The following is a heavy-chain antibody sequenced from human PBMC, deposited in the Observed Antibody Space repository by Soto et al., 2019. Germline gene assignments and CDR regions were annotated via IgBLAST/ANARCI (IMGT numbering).Heavy chain of an antibody. CDR3: VRGPPHSH. CDR2: IYHSGST. J-gene: IGHJ4*02. D-gene: IGHD2-21*01. CDR1: GGSISSGGYS. Sequence: SETLSLTCAVSGGSISSGGYSWSWIRQPPGKGLEWIGYIYHSGSTYYNPSLKSRVTISVDRSKNQFSLKVSSVTAADTAAYYCVRGPPHSHWGQGTLVTVSS. V-gene: IGHV4-30-2*01.